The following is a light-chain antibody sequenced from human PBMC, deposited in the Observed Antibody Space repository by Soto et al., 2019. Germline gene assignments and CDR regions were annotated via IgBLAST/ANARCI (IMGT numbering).Light chain of an antibody. Sequence: VLTQSPGTLSLSPGERATLSCRASQSVRSTYLAWYQQKPGQAPRLLIYDASSRATDIPDRFSGYGSGTDFTLTISSLEPEDFAVYYCQHYGNSLWTFGQGTKVIFK. J-gene: IGKJ1*01. CDR1: QSVRSTY. CDR3: QHYGNSLWT. V-gene: IGKV3-20*01. CDR2: DAS.